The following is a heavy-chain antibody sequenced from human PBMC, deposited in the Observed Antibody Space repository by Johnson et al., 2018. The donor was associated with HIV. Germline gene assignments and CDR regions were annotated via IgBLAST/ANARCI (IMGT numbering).Heavy chain of an antibody. Sequence: QVQLVESGGGLIQPGGSLRLSCAASGFTVSSNYMSWVRQDPGKGLEWVAVISYDGSNKYYADSVKGRFTIPRDNSKNTMDLQMNSRIAEDTAVYYCASPEAPYYDILTGYYAAFDIWGQGTMVTVSS. CDR1: GFTVSSNY. J-gene: IGHJ3*02. CDR3: ASPEAPYYDILTGYYAAFDI. D-gene: IGHD3-9*01. CDR2: ISYDGSNK. V-gene: IGHV3-30-3*01.